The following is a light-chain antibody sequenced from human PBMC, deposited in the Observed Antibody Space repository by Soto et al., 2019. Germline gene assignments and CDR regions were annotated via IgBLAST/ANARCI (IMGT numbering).Light chain of an antibody. V-gene: IGKV1-5*01. J-gene: IGKJ1*01. CDR3: QQYDISSGT. CDR1: QSIGVW. Sequence: DIQMTQSPSTLSSSVGDRVTITCRASQSIGVWLAWYQQKPGRAPKLLIYDASTLQRGVPSRFSGSGSGTEFTLNISSLQPEDFATYYCQQYDISSGTFGHGTNVEIK. CDR2: DAS.